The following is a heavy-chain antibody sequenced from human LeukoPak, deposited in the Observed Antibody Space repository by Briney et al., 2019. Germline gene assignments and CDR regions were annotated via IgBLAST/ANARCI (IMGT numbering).Heavy chain of an antibody. CDR3: ARMEEKWSRRSYHWFDP. Sequence: SGPTLVNPTGTLTLTCTVSGFSLSNARMGVSWIRQPPGKALEWLAHIFSNDEKSYSTSLKSRLTISKDTSKSQVVLTMTNMDPVDTATYFCARMEEKWSRRSYHWFDPWGQGTLVTVSS. D-gene: IGHD2-15*01. V-gene: IGHV2-26*01. CDR2: IFSNDEK. CDR1: GFSLSNARMG. J-gene: IGHJ5*02.